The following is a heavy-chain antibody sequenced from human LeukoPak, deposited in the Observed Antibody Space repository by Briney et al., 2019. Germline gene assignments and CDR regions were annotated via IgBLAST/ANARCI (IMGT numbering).Heavy chain of an antibody. CDR1: GYTFTAYA. V-gene: IGHV1-3*01. Sequence: ASVKVSCKASGYTFTAYAMHWVRQAPGQRLEWMGWINAGNGNTKYSQKFPGRVTITRDTSASTTYMELSSLRSEDTAVYYCAREADYYASAPGYWGQGTLVTVSS. J-gene: IGHJ4*02. D-gene: IGHD3-9*01. CDR2: INAGNGNT. CDR3: AREADYYASAPGY.